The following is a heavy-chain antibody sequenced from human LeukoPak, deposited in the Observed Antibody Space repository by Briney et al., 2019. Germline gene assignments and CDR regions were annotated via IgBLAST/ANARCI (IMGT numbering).Heavy chain of an antibody. CDR3: ARDPQFVYCSGGSCYRTPSRPDY. Sequence: ASVKVSCKASGYTFTGYYMHWVRQAPGQGLEWMGWINPNSGGTNYAQKFQGRVTMTRDTSISTAYMELSRLRSDDTAAYYCARDPQFVYCSGGSCYRTPSRPDYWGQGTLVTVSS. CDR1: GYTFTGYY. D-gene: IGHD2-15*01. V-gene: IGHV1-2*02. CDR2: INPNSGGT. J-gene: IGHJ4*02.